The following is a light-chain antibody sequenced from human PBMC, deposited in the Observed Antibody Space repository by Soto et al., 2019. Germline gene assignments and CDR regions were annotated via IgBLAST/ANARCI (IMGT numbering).Light chain of an antibody. Sequence: EIVMTQSPATLSVSPGERVTLSCRASESLSTFLAWYQQKPGQAPRLLIYGASTKATGIPTRFSGSGSATDFTLTISSLQSEDFAVYYCQSYNDWPFTFGLGTKLEI. J-gene: IGKJ2*01. V-gene: IGKV3-15*01. CDR3: QSYNDWPFT. CDR2: GAS. CDR1: ESLSTF.